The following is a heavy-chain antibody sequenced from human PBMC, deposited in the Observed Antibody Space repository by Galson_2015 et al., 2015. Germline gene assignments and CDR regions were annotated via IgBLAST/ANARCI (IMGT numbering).Heavy chain of an antibody. V-gene: IGHV3-53*01. CDR3: ARIPRGPRWRCYYYMDV. D-gene: IGHD3-3*01. CDR2: IYSGGST. J-gene: IGHJ6*03. CDR1: GFTVSSNY. Sequence: SLRLSCAASGFTVSSNYMSWVRQAPGRGLEWVSVIYSGGSTYYADSVKGRFTISRDNSKNTLYLQMNSLRAEDTAVYYCARIPRGPRWRCYYYMDVWGKGTTVTVSS.